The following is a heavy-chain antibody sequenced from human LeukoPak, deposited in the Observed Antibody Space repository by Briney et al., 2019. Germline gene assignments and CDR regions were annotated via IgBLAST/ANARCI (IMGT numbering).Heavy chain of an antibody. D-gene: IGHD1-26*01. CDR1: GFTFSSYS. CDR3: ARLYSGSYYFDY. Sequence: GGSLRLSCAASGFTFSSYSMNWVRQAPGKGLEWVSSISRSSSYIYYADSVKGRFTISRDNAKNSLYLQMNSLRAEDTAVYYCARLYSGSYYFDYWGQGTLVTVSS. CDR2: ISRSSSYI. V-gene: IGHV3-21*01. J-gene: IGHJ4*02.